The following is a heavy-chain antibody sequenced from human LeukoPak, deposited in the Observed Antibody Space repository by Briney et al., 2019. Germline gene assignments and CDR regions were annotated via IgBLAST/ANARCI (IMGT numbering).Heavy chain of an antibody. V-gene: IGHV4-39*07. CDR3: ARGVGSSGPLPTEYFQH. CDR1: GGSISSSSYY. J-gene: IGHJ1*01. Sequence: PSETLSLTCTVSGGSISSSSYYWGWIRQPPGKGLEWIGSIYYSGSTYYNPSLKSRVTISVDKSKNQFSLKLTSVTAADTAVYYCARGVGSSGPLPTEYFQHWGQGTLVTVSS. CDR2: IYYSGST. D-gene: IGHD6-19*01.